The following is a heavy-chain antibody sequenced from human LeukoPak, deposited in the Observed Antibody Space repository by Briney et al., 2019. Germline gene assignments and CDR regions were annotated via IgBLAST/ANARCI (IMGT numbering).Heavy chain of an antibody. Sequence: GGSLRLSCAASGFTFSSYGMSWVRQAPGKGLEWVSAISGSGGSTYYADSVKGRFTISRDNSKNTLYLQMNSLRAEDTAVYYCAKDITVTTGRWFDPWGQGTLVTVSS. D-gene: IGHD4-17*01. V-gene: IGHV3-23*01. J-gene: IGHJ5*02. CDR3: AKDITVTTGRWFDP. CDR1: GFTFSSYG. CDR2: ISGSGGST.